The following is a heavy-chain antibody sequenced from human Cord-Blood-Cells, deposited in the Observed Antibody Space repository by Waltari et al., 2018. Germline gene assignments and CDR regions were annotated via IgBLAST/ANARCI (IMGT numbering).Heavy chain of an antibody. Sequence: QVQLQESGPGLVKPSETLSLTCTVSGYSISSGDYWGWIRQPPGKGLEWIGSIYHSGSTYYNPSLKSRVTISVDTSKNQFSLKLSSVTAADTAVYYCARAYSNWFDPWGQGTLVTVSS. CDR1: GYSISSGDY. V-gene: IGHV4-38-2*02. D-gene: IGHD4-4*01. CDR2: IYHSGST. J-gene: IGHJ5*02. CDR3: ARAYSNWFDP.